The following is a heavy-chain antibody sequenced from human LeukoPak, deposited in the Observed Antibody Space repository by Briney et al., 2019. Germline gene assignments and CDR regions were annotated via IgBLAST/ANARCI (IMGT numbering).Heavy chain of an antibody. CDR1: GGSISSSSYY. D-gene: IGHD3-10*01. CDR3: ARRMSRSGSYYKLYYFDY. Sequence: SETLSLTCTVSGGSISSSSYYWGWIRQPPGKGLEWIGSIYYSGSTYYNPSLKSRVTISVDTSKNQFSLKLSSVTAADTAVYYCARRMSRSGSYYKLYYFDYWGQGTLVTVSS. J-gene: IGHJ4*02. CDR2: IYYSGST. V-gene: IGHV4-39*07.